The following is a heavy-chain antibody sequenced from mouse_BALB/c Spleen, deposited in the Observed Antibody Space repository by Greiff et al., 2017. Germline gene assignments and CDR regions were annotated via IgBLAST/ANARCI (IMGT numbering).Heavy chain of an antibody. CDR2: IYPGDGST. CDR3: ARGRYYYGSSLYYAMDY. D-gene: IGHD1-1*01. V-gene: IGHV1S56*01. Sequence: QVQLQQSGPELVKPGASVKMSCKASGYTFTSYYIHWVKQRPGQGLEWIGWIYPGDGSTKYNEKFKGKTTLTADKSSSTAYMLLSSLTSEDSAIYFCARGRYYYGSSLYYAMDYWGQGTSVTVSS. J-gene: IGHJ4*01. CDR1: GYTFTSYY.